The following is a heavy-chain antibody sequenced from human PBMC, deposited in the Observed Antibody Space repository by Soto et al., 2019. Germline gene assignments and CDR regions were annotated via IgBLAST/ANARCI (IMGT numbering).Heavy chain of an antibody. CDR2: INKDGSEK. CDR1: GFTFSSYW. CDR3: VLEWLLGWSGYDVGFDV. D-gene: IGHD3-3*01. J-gene: IGHJ6*02. Sequence: EVQLVESGGGLVQPGGSLRLSCAASGFTFSSYWMSWVRQAPGKGLEWVANINKDGSEKHYAGSVKGRFTISRDNAKNSLCVQMNRLETEDAAMYYCVLEWLLGWSGYDVGFDVWGQGTTVTVSS. V-gene: IGHV3-7*05.